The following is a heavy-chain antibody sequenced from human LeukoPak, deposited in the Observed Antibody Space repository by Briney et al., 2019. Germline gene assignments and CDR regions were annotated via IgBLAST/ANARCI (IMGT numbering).Heavy chain of an antibody. V-gene: IGHV1-69*04. CDR2: IIPILGIA. CDR3: ASLPIVATCPYY. D-gene: IGHD5-12*01. CDR1: GGTFSSYA. Sequence: GASVKVSCKASGGTFSSYAISWVRQAPGQGLEWMGRIIPILGIANYAQKFQGRVTITADKSTSTAYMELSSLRSEDTAVYYCASLPIVATCPYYWGQGTLVTVSS. J-gene: IGHJ4*02.